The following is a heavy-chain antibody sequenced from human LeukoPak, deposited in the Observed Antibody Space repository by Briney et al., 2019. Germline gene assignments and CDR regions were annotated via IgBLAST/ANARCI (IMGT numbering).Heavy chain of an antibody. CDR3: ARDLPYHDAFDI. D-gene: IGHD2-2*01. CDR2: ISGSGGST. CDR1: GFTFSSYG. Sequence: GGSLRLSCAASGFTFSSYGMNWVRQAPGKGLEWVSGISGSGGSTYYADSVKGRFTISRDNAKNSLYLQMNSLRAEDTAVYYCARDLPYHDAFDIWGQGTMVTVSS. V-gene: IGHV3-21*01. J-gene: IGHJ3*02.